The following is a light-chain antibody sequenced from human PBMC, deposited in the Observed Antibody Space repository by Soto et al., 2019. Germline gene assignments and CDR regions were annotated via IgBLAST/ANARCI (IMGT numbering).Light chain of an antibody. CDR1: SSNIGKNF. CDR3: AAWDDGLSGPYAV. V-gene: IGLV1-47*01. J-gene: IGLJ7*01. CDR2: KNN. Sequence: QSVLTQPPSVSGTPGQRVTISCSGSSSNIGKNFVFWFQQVPGMAPKLLIYKNNQRPSGVPDRFSVSKSGTSASLAISGLRSEDEADHYCAAWDDGLSGPYAVFGGGTQLTVL.